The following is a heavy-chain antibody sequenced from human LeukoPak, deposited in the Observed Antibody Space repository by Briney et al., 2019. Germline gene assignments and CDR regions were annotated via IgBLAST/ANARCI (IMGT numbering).Heavy chain of an antibody. Sequence: AGRSLRLSCAASGFTFDDYAMHWVRHAPGKGLEWVSGISWNSGSIGYADSVKGRFTISRDNAKNSLYLQMNSLRAEDTALYYCAKDMTAAGILAFDIWGQGTMVTVSS. J-gene: IGHJ3*02. CDR2: ISWNSGSI. D-gene: IGHD6-13*01. V-gene: IGHV3-9*01. CDR1: GFTFDDYA. CDR3: AKDMTAAGILAFDI.